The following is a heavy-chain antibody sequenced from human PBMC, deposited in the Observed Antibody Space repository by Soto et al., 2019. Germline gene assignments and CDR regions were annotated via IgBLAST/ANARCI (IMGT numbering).Heavy chain of an antibody. CDR3: ARDSTVVTNSKYYYYYYGMDV. D-gene: IGHD2-21*02. V-gene: IGHV1-69*13. Sequence: ASVKVSCKSSGGTFSSYAINWVRQAPGQGLEWMGGIIPIFGTADYAQKFQGRVTITADESTSTAYMELSSLRSEDTAVYYCARDSTVVTNSKYYYYYYGMDVWGQGTTVTVSS. CDR1: GGTFSSYA. J-gene: IGHJ6*02. CDR2: IIPIFGTA.